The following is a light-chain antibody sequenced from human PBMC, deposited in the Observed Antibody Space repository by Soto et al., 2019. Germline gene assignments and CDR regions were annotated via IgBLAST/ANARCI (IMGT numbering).Light chain of an antibody. V-gene: IGKV3-20*01. J-gene: IGKJ1*01. CDR2: AAS. Sequence: EIVLTQSPDTLSLSPGERATLSCRASQTFSSGYLAWYQQKPGQAPRLLTYAASTRAAGIPDRFSGSASGTDFTLTINRLEPEDFALYYCQQYGPSPTFGQGTKVEIK. CDR3: QQYGPSPT. CDR1: QTFSSGY.